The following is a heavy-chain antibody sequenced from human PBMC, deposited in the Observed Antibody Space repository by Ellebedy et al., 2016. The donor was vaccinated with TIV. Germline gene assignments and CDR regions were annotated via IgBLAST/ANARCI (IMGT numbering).Heavy chain of an antibody. D-gene: IGHD3-16*01. CDR3: ARGGDQHYYGMDV. V-gene: IGHV4-59*12. CDR2: IYYSGST. CDR1: GGSISSYY. J-gene: IGHJ6*02. Sequence: MPSETLSLTCTVSGGSISSYYWSWIRQPPGKGLEWIGYIYYSGSTNYNPSLKSRVTISVDTSKNQFSLKLSSVTAADTAVYYCARGGDQHYYGMDVWGQGTTVTVSS.